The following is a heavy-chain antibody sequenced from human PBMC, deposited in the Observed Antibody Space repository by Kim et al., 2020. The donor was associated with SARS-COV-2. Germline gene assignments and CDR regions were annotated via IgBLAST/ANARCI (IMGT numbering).Heavy chain of an antibody. J-gene: IGHJ6*02. Sequence: ASVKVSCKASGYTFTSYGISWVRQAPGQGLEWMGWISAYNGNTNYAQKLQGRVTMTTDTSTSTAYMELRSLRSDDTAVYYCARVAGEPYYYYGMDVWGQGTTVTVSS. CDR1: GYTFTSYG. CDR2: ISAYNGNT. CDR3: ARVAGEPYYYYGMDV. V-gene: IGHV1-18*04.